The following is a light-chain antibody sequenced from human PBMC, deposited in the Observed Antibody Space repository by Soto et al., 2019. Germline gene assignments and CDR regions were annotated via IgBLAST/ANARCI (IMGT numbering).Light chain of an antibody. V-gene: IGKV1-5*01. Sequence: DIQMTQSPSSLSASLGDRVTITCRASQSISSFLTWFQQKPGKAPKLLIYDASDLGSGVPPRFSGSGSGTEFTLTISSLQPDDFATYYCQQYNDHRTFGQGTKVDIK. CDR1: QSISSF. J-gene: IGKJ1*01. CDR2: DAS. CDR3: QQYNDHRT.